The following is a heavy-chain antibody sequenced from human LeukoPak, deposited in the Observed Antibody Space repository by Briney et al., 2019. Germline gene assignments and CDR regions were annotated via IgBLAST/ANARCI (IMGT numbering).Heavy chain of an antibody. CDR1: GYTFPSYF. Sequence: GASVKVSCKASGYTFPSYFMRWVRQAPGQGLEWMGIINPTGGSTTYAQKFQGRVTMTRNTSISTAYMELGSLRSEDTAVYYCARSPYYDFWSGYFHYYYGMDVWGQGTTVTVSS. V-gene: IGHV1-46*01. J-gene: IGHJ6*02. CDR3: ARSPYYDFWSGYFHYYYGMDV. CDR2: INPTGGST. D-gene: IGHD3-3*01.